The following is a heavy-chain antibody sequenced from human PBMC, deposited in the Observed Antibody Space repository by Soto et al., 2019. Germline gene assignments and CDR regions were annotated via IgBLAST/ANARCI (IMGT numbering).Heavy chain of an antibody. CDR2: ISSSSSYI. J-gene: IGHJ6*02. CDR1: GFTFSSYS. D-gene: IGHD5-12*01. V-gene: IGHV3-21*01. CDR3: ARAHIVDTIYYYYGMDV. Sequence: PGGSLRVSCAASGFTFSSYSMNWVRQAPGKGLEWVSSISSSSSYIYYADSVKGRFTISRDNAKNSLYLQMNSLRAEDTAVYYCARAHIVDTIYYYYGMDVWGQGTTVTVSS.